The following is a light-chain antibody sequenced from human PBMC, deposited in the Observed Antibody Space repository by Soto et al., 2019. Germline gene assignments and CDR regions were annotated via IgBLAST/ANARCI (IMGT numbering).Light chain of an antibody. CDR2: GAS. CDR1: QSVSSSY. CDR3: QQFSSYPLT. J-gene: IGKJ4*01. Sequence: EIGLTHSTGTLSLSPGERATLSCRASQSVSSSYLAWYQQKPGQAPRLLIYGASSRATGIPDRFSGGGSGTDFTLTISRLEPEDFAVYYCQQFSSYPLTFGGGTKVDI. V-gene: IGKV3-20*01.